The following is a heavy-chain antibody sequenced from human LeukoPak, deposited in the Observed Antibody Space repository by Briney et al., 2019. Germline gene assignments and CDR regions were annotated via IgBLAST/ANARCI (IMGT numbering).Heavy chain of an antibody. CDR3: ARSTTVTKNYINYYGMDI. D-gene: IGHD4-11*01. Sequence: PRSSVKVSCKASGYTFTSYFIHELQQPTGQGLEWMGWMNPNTGNTGYAQQFQSRVTRTRSTSTTTAYVGLSSVTSEAAAAYYCARSTTVTKNYINYYGMDIWGQGTTVTASS. J-gene: IGHJ6*02. CDR1: GYTFTSYF. CDR2: MNPNTGNT. V-gene: IGHV1-8*01.